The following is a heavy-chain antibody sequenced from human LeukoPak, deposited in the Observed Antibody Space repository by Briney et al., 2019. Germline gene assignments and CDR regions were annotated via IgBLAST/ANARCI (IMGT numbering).Heavy chain of an antibody. D-gene: IGHD2-2*01. CDR3: AGSIVVVPAATYYYYGMDV. CDR1: GFTFSSYA. CDR2: ISGSGGST. V-gene: IGHV3-23*01. Sequence: GGSLRLSCAASGFTFSSYAMSWVRQAPGKGLEWVSAISGSGGSTYYADSVKGRFTISRDNSKNTLYLQMNSLRAEDTAVYYCAGSIVVVPAATYYYYGMDVWGQGTTVTVSS. J-gene: IGHJ6*02.